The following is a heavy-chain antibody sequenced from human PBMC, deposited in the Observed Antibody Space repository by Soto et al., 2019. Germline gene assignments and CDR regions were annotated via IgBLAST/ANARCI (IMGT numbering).Heavy chain of an antibody. D-gene: IGHD3-9*01. CDR1: GFNVGDYE. CDR3: ARGRYALGV. CDR2: ITSGGTVF. J-gene: IGHJ6*02. V-gene: IGHV3-48*03. Sequence: PGGSLRLSCAASGFNVGDYEMNWVRQAPGKGLEWISMITSGGTVFYYADSVRGRFAISRDDTENSLHLQMNSLRVEGTAMYYCARGRYALGVWGQGXTVTVSS.